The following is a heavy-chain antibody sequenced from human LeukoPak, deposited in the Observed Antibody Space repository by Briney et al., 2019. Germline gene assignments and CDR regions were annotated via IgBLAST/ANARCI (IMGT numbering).Heavy chain of an antibody. D-gene: IGHD3-22*01. Sequence: SVKVSCKASGGTFSSYAISWVRQAPGQGLEWMGGIIPIIGTANYAQKFQGRVTITADKSTSTAYMELSSLRSEDTAVYYCARDRGLDYDSSGYYSRRYYYYYMDVWGKGTTVTVSS. CDR3: ARDRGLDYDSSGYYSRRYYYYYMDV. J-gene: IGHJ6*03. CDR2: IIPIIGTA. CDR1: GGTFSSYA. V-gene: IGHV1-69*06.